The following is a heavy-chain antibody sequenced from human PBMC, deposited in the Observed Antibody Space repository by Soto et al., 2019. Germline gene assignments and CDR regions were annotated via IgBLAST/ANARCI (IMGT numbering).Heavy chain of an antibody. CDR3: ARTSYYYDSSGYAPDAFDI. CDR1: GFTFSSYA. D-gene: IGHD3-22*01. V-gene: IGHV3-30-3*01. CDR2: ISYDGSNK. J-gene: IGHJ3*02. Sequence: LRLSCAASGFTFSSYAMHWVRQAPGKGLEWVAVISYDGSNKYYADSVKGRFTISRDNSKNTLYLQMNSLRAEDTAVYYCARTSYYYDSSGYAPDAFDIWGQGTMVTVSS.